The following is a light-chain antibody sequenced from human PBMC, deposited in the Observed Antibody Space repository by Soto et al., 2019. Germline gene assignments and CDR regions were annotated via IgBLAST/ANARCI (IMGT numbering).Light chain of an antibody. J-gene: IGLJ2*01. CDR1: GSDIGAYKF. Sequence: QSALTQPASVSGSPGQSITISCTGTGSDIGAYKFVSWYQQHPGKAPKLIIFEVNNRPSGVSPRFSGSKSDNTASLTISGLQADDEADYYCGSYGGSSTPWLFGGGTQLTVL. CDR3: GSYGGSSTPWL. CDR2: EVN. V-gene: IGLV2-14*01.